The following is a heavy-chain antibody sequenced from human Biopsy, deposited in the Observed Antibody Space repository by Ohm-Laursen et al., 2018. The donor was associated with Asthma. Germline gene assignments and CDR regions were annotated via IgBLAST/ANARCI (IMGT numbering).Heavy chain of an antibody. CDR3: ASQSSGPDFWSGYYYFDY. D-gene: IGHD3-3*01. J-gene: IGHJ4*02. V-gene: IGHV1-18*04. CDR1: GYTFTSYG. CDR2: ISAYNGNT. Sequence: ASVKVSCKASGYTFTSYGISWVRQAPGQGLEWMGWISAYNGNTNYAQKLQGRVTMTTDTSTSTAYTELRSLRSDDTAVYYCASQSSGPDFWSGYYYFDYWGQGTLVTVSS.